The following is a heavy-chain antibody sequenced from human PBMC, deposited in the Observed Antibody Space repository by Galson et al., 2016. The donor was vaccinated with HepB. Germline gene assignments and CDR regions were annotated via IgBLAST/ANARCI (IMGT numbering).Heavy chain of an antibody. V-gene: IGHV3-23*01. J-gene: IGHJ5*02. CDR2: ITGSGVT. CDR3: STDGIHNSGRYGS. Sequence: SLRLSCAASGFTFSNHAMSWVRQAPGKGLEWVSVITGSGVTYYADSVKGRFTIPRDNSKNTLFLQMNSLRAEDTAIFYCSTDGIHNSGRYGSWGQGTLVTVSS. CDR1: GFTFSNHA. D-gene: IGHD6-19*01.